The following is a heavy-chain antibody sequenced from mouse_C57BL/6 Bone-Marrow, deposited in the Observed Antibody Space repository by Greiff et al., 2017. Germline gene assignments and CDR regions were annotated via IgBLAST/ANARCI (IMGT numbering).Heavy chain of an antibody. V-gene: IGHV14-4*01. CDR3: TTEGYGSSCAMDY. Sequence: EVKLMESGAELVRPGASVKLSCTASGFNIKDDYMHWVKQRPEQGLEWIGWIDPENGDTEYASKFQGKATITADTSSNTAYLQLSSLTSEDTAVYYCTTEGYGSSCAMDYWGQGTSVTVSS. CDR2: IDPENGDT. J-gene: IGHJ4*01. D-gene: IGHD1-1*01. CDR1: GFNIKDDY.